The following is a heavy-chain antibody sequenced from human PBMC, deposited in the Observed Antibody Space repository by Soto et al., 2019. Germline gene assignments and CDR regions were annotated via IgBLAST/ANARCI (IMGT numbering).Heavy chain of an antibody. V-gene: IGHV3-23*01. CDR3: AKNQGVELVPLATVDWFDP. CDR2: ISGSGLNK. CDR1: GFTFENFG. J-gene: IGHJ5*02. Sequence: LRLSCAASGFTFENFGMSWVRQAPGKGLEWISSISGSGLNKYYADSVKGRFTISRDNSKNTVYLELSNLRAEDTAVYHCAKNQGVELVPLATVDWFDPWGQGSVVTVSS. D-gene: IGHD1-26*01.